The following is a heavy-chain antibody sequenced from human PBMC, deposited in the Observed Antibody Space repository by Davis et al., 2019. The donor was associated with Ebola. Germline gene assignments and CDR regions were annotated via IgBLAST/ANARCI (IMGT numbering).Heavy chain of an antibody. J-gene: IGHJ6*02. CDR3: ARDNRGYSSSWPYYYYGMDV. CDR2: IIPIFGTA. CDR1: GGTFSSYA. D-gene: IGHD6-13*01. V-gene: IGHV1-69*13. Sequence: SVKVSCKASGGTFSSYAISWVRQAPGQGLEWMGGIIPIFGTANYAQKFQGRVTITADESTSTAYMELSSLRSEDTAVYYCARDNRGYSSSWPYYYYGMDVWGQGTTVTVSS.